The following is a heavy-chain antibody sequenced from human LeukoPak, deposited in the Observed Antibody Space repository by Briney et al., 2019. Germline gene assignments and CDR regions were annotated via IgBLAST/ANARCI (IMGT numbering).Heavy chain of an antibody. CDR2: IYYSGST. V-gene: IGHV4-61*08. CDR3: ARHYYDSSGYRYYFDY. J-gene: IGHJ4*02. Sequence: PSETLSLTCTVSGGSISSGGYYWSWIRQPPEKGLEWIGYIYYSGSTNYNPSLKSRVTISVDTSKNQFSLKLSSVTAADTAVYYCARHYYDSSGYRYYFDYWGQGTLVTVSS. D-gene: IGHD3-22*01. CDR1: GGSISSGGYY.